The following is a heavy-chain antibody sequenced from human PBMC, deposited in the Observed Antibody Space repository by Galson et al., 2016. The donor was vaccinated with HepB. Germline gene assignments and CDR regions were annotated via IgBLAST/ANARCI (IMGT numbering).Heavy chain of an antibody. D-gene: IGHD6-19*01. CDR2: INHDGSEN. CDR1: GFTFRSYW. J-gene: IGHJ6*02. CDR3: ARRLDTQRRIAGWGWGMDV. V-gene: IGHV3-7*01. Sequence: SLRLSCAASGFTFRSYWMSWVRQAPGKGLEWVANINHDGSENYSVDSVKGRFTISRDNGKNSLYLQMSSLRVEDAGVYYCARRLDTQRRIAGWGWGMDVWGQGTTVTVS.